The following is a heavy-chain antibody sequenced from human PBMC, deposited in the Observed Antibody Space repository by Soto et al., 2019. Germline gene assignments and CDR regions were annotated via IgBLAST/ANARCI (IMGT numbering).Heavy chain of an antibody. CDR1: GFTFSSYA. J-gene: IGHJ6*02. CDR2: ISGSGGST. CDR3: AKDFTSDYGGNYYYYGMDV. D-gene: IGHD3-10*01. Sequence: GGSLRLSCAASGFTFSSYAMSWVRQAPGKGLEWVSAISGSGGSTYYADSVKGRFTISRDNSKNTLYLQMNSLRAEDTAVYYCAKDFTSDYGGNYYYYGMDVWGQGTTVTVSS. V-gene: IGHV3-23*01.